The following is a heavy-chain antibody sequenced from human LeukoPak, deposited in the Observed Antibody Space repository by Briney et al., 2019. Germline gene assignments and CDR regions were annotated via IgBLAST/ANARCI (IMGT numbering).Heavy chain of an antibody. V-gene: IGHV3-9*01. CDR1: GFTFDEYA. D-gene: IGHD2-15*01. Sequence: GRSLRLSCAASGFTFDEYAMHWVRQAPGRGLEWVSGISWSRYIIEYADSVRGRFTISRDNAKNSLFLQMNSLRAEDSAMYYCVRDHVGGSCVDCPLGDAFDTWGQGTMVTVSS. CDR2: ISWSRYII. J-gene: IGHJ3*02. CDR3: VRDHVGGSCVDCPLGDAFDT.